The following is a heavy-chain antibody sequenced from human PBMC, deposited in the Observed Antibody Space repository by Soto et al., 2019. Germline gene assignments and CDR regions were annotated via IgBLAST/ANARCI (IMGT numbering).Heavy chain of an antibody. CDR3: ARQDALYYYDSSGPRVDAFDI. CDR2: IYHSGST. J-gene: IGHJ3*02. Sequence: SETLSLTCTVSGGSISSGDYYWSWIRQPPGKGLEWIGYIYHSGSTNYNPSLKSRVTISVDTSKNQFSLKLSSVTAADTAVYYCARQDALYYYDSSGPRVDAFDIWGQGTMVTVSS. V-gene: IGHV4-30-4*01. D-gene: IGHD3-22*01. CDR1: GGSISSGDYY.